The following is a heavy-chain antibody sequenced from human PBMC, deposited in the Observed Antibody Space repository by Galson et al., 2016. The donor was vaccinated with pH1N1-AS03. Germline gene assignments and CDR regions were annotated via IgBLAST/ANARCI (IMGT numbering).Heavy chain of an antibody. CDR2: IYYSGST. V-gene: IGHV4-39*02. J-gene: IGHJ3*02. CDR1: GGSISSSFYY. Sequence: SETLSLTCTVSGGSISSSFYYWGWIRQPPGKGLEWIATIYYSGSTYYNPSLKSRVTVSVDTSKNQFSLKLSSVTAADTALYYCARVRSALHVDAFDIWGQGTMVTVSS. CDR3: ARVRSALHVDAFDI.